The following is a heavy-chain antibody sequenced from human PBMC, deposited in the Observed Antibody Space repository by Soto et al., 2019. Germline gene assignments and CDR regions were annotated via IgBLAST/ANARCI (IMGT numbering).Heavy chain of an antibody. J-gene: IGHJ6*02. D-gene: IGHD3-10*01. CDR3: ARQAPPCRGSASYYEMDV. Sequence: GQSLKISFKASGFRLNTYWIAWVRQMPGKGLEWMGAIFPGDSDTRYSPSFQGQVTISADRSLSIAYIQSGSLRASDSATYYCARQAPPCRGSASYYEMDVWGPGTTVTVSS. CDR1: GFRLNTYW. CDR2: IFPGDSDT. V-gene: IGHV5-51*01.